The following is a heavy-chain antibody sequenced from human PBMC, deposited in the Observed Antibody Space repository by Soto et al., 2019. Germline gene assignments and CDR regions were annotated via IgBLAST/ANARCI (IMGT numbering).Heavy chain of an antibody. CDR2: INAGNGNT. Sequence: GASVKVSCEASGYTFTSYAMHWVRQAPGQRLEWMGWINAGNGNTKYSQKFQGRVTITRDTSASTAYMELSSLRSEDTAVYYCASLDYYDSSGYYSFDPWGQGTLVTVSS. J-gene: IGHJ5*02. CDR3: ASLDYYDSSGYYSFDP. CDR1: GYTFTSYA. D-gene: IGHD3-22*01. V-gene: IGHV1-3*01.